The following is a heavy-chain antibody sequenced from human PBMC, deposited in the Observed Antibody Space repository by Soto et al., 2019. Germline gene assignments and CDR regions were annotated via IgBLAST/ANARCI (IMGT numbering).Heavy chain of an antibody. CDR1: GGSISSRSYH. CDR3: VSRVGATPPRF. Sequence: QLQLQESGPGLVKSSETLSLTCTVSGGSISSRSYHWGWIRQPPGKGLEWIGSFYYSGTTYYNPSIKSRVTMSVDTSKNQFSLKLNSVTATDTAVYYCVSRVGATPPRFWCQGTLVIFSS. V-gene: IGHV4-39*01. CDR2: FYYSGTT. J-gene: IGHJ4*02. D-gene: IGHD1-26*01.